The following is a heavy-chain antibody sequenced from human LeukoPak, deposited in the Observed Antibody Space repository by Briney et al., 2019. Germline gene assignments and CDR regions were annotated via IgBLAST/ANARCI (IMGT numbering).Heavy chain of an antibody. J-gene: IGHJ4*02. CDR2: MNPDSGGT. CDR1: GYTFTGYY. Sequence: GASVKVSCKASGYTFTGYYIHWVRQAPGQGFEWMGWMNPDSGGTNYAQKFQGRVTMTRDTSVSTAYMDMSRLTSDDTAVYYCTRSYTNSGGLPPYWGQGTLVTVSS. D-gene: IGHD4-11*01. V-gene: IGHV1-2*02. CDR3: TRSYTNSGGLPPY.